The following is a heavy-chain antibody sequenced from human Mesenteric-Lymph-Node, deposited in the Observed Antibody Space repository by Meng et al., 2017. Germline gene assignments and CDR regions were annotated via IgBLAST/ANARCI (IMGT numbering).Heavy chain of an antibody. CDR3: ARDRSDNCFDP. J-gene: IGHJ5*02. V-gene: IGHV1-2*06. CDR1: GYIFTGYY. CDR2: IDPNSGGT. Sequence: QVQLVQSGAEVKAPGASVKVSCKASGYIFTGYYIHWVRQAPGQGLEWMGRIDPNSGGTDYAQKFQGRVTLTTDTSINTAYMDLSSLRFDDTAFYYCARDRSDNCFDPWGQGTLVTVSS.